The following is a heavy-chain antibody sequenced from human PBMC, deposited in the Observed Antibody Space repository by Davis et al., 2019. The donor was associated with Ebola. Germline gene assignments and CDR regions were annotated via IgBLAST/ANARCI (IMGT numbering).Heavy chain of an antibody. D-gene: IGHD3-16*02. J-gene: IGHJ6*03. V-gene: IGHV4-34*01. Sequence: SETLSLTCAVYGGSFSGHSWNWVRQPPGQGLEWIGEVNHSGSTNYNPSLKSRLTISVDTSKNQFSLKLSSVTAADTAVYYCARIIMITFGGVIVRNYYMDVWGKGTTVTVSS. CDR2: VNHSGST. CDR1: GGSFSGHS. CDR3: ARIIMITFGGVIVRNYYMDV.